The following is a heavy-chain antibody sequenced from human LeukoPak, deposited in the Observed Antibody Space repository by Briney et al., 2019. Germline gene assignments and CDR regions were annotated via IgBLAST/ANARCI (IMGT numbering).Heavy chain of an antibody. Sequence: GGSLRLSCAASGFTFSSYSMNWVRQAPRKGLEWVSSISSRNSYRYYADSVKGRFTISRDNAKNSLYLQMNSLKTEDTAVYYCTTRQTWIKTIDYWGQGTLVTVSS. V-gene: IGHV3-21*03. CDR2: ISSRNSYR. D-gene: IGHD5-12*01. J-gene: IGHJ4*02. CDR3: TTRQTWIKTIDY. CDR1: GFTFSSYS.